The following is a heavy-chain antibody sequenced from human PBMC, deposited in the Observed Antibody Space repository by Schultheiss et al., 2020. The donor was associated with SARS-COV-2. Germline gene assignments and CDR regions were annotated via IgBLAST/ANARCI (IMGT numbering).Heavy chain of an antibody. CDR1: GGSISSYY. J-gene: IGHJ6*02. CDR2: IYYSGST. D-gene: IGHD1-1*01. Sequence: SETLSLTCTVSGGSISSYYWSWIRQPPGKGLEWIGYIYYSGSTNYNPSLKSRVTMSVDTSKNQFSLKLSSVTAADTAVYYCARQRYNWNDDGMDVWAKGPRSPSP. CDR3: ARQRYNWNDDGMDV. V-gene: IGHV4-59*08.